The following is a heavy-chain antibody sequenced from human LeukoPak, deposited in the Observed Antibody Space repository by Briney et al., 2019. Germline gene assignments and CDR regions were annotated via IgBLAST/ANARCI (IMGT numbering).Heavy chain of an antibody. V-gene: IGHV1-2*02. D-gene: IGHD3-10*01. CDR3: AIIWSLPSDY. J-gene: IGHJ4*02. Sequence: ASVKVSCKASGYTFTSYGISWVRQAPGQGLEWMGWINPNSGGTNYAQKFQGRVTMTRDTSISTAYMELSRLRSDDTAVYYCAIIWSLPSDYWGQGTLVTVSS. CDR1: GYTFTSYG. CDR2: INPNSGGT.